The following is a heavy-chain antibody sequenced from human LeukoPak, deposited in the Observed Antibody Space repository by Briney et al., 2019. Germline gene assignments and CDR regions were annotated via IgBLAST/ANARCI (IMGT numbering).Heavy chain of an antibody. V-gene: IGHV3-9*01. D-gene: IGHD3-3*01. CDR2: ITWNSGSR. CDR3: VAVPETDFWIGFYLDY. CDR1: GFTFEDYA. Sequence: GGPLRLSCAASGFTFEDYALHSVRQAPGKGMEWVSGITWNSGSRRYADSVKGRFTISRDNAKNSLYLEIDSLRAEDTALYYCVAVPETDFWIGFYLDYWGQGTLVTVSS. J-gene: IGHJ4*02.